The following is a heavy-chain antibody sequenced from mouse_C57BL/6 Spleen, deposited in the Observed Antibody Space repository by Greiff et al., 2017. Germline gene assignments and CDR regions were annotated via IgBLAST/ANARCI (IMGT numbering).Heavy chain of an antibody. Sequence: QVQLQQSGAELVRPGTSVKMSCKASGYTFTNYWIGWAKQRPGHGLEWIGDIYPGGGYTNYNEKFKGKATLTADTSSSTAYMQFSSLTSEDSAIYDCAREDSNYPWCAYWGQGTLVTVSA. CDR2: IYPGGGYT. V-gene: IGHV1-63*01. D-gene: IGHD2-5*01. CDR1: GYTFTNYW. J-gene: IGHJ3*01. CDR3: AREDSNYPWCAY.